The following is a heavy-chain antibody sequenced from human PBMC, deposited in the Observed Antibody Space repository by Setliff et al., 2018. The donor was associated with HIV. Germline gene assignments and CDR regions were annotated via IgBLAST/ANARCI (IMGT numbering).Heavy chain of an antibody. CDR1: GYTFTGFY. CDR3: ARDSRDIVVVIAPEPEPYYYYGMDV. V-gene: IGHV1-2*06. D-gene: IGHD2-15*01. Sequence: ASVKVSCKASGYTFTGFYMHWVRQAPGQGLEWMGRINPNSGDTNYAQKFQGRVTMTRDTSISTAYMELSSLRSEDTAVYYCARDSRDIVVVIAPEPEPYYYYGMDVWGEGTTVTVS. J-gene: IGHJ6*02. CDR2: INPNSGDT.